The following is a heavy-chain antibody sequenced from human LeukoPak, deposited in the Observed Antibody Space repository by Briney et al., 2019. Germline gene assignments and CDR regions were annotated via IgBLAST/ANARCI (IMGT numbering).Heavy chain of an antibody. V-gene: IGHV3-30-3*01. CDR1: GFTFSDYY. Sequence: PGGSLRLSCAASGFTFSDYYMSWVRQAPDKGLDWVAEISSDGNKEFYADSVKGRFIISRDNSKNTVFLQMNSLRGEDTAVYYCVRDFSGKWSLEYWGQGTLVTVSS. CDR3: VRDFSGKWSLEY. D-gene: IGHD6-25*01. J-gene: IGHJ4*02. CDR2: ISSDGNKE.